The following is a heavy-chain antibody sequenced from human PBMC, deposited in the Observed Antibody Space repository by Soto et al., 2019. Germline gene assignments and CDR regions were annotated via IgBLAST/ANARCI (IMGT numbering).Heavy chain of an antibody. CDR2: ISAYNGNT. J-gene: IGHJ6*02. V-gene: IGHV1-18*01. Sequence: ASVKVSCKGSGYTFTSYGISWVRQAPGQRLEWMGWISAYNGNTNYAQKFQERATITRDMSTSTAYMELSSLRSEDTAVYYCAAEDIVLMVYPYGMAVWGQGTTVTVSS. CDR3: AAEDIVLMVYPYGMAV. CDR1: GYTFTSYG. D-gene: IGHD2-8*01.